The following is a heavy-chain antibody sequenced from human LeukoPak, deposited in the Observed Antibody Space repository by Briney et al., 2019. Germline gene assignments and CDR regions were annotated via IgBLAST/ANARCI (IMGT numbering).Heavy chain of an antibody. CDR2: NNPSGGST. V-gene: IGHV1-46*01. J-gene: IGHJ4*02. Sequence: VASVKVSCKASGYTFTSYYMHWVRQAPGQGLEWMGRNNPSGGSTSYAQKFQGRVTMTRDTSTSTVYMELSSLRSEDTAVYYCAREVKSTDIVATIDRGFDYWGQGTLVTVSS. CDR1: GYTFTSYY. CDR3: AREVKSTDIVATIDRGFDY. D-gene: IGHD5-12*01.